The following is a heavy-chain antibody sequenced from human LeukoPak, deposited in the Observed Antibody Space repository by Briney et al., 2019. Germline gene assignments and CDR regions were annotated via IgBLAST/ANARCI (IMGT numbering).Heavy chain of an antibody. CDR3: AKGGGSYPFYYYYYMDV. CDR2: IWYEGSNK. D-gene: IGHD1-26*01. J-gene: IGHJ6*03. CDR1: GFTFSSYG. Sequence: GGSLRLSCAASGFTFSSYGVHWVRQAPGKGLEWVAVIWYEGSNKYYADSVKGRFTISRDNSKNTLYMQMNSLRAEDTAVYYCAKGGGSYPFYYYYYMDVWGKGTTVTVSS. V-gene: IGHV3-33*06.